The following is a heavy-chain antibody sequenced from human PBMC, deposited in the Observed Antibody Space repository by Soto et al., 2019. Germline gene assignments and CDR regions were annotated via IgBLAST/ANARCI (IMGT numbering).Heavy chain of an antibody. D-gene: IGHD3-10*01. V-gene: IGHV3-33*01. CDR1: GFTFSNYG. J-gene: IGHJ6*03. Sequence: GGSLRLSCAASGFTFSNYGIHWVRQAPGKGLEWVAAVWYDGSNKYYADSVKGRFTIYRDNSQNTVYLQMNSLRAEDTAVYYCARDPLYYGSGDYYYMDVWGKGTTVTVSS. CDR3: ARDPLYYGSGDYYYMDV. CDR2: VWYDGSNK.